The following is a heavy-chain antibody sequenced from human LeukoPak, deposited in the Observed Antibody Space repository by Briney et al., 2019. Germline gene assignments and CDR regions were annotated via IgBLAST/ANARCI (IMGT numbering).Heavy chain of an antibody. V-gene: IGHV4-59*02. D-gene: IGHD6-13*01. CDR3: ARCLGFLIGSSWYPDAFDI. Sequence: PSETLSLTCTVSGGSVSDYYWSWIRQSPGKGLEWIGYIYYTGSTSYNPSLRSRVTMSADTSKNQFSLKLSSVTAADTAVYYCARCLGFLIGSSWYPDAFDIWGQGTMVTVSS. CDR2: IYYTGST. CDR1: GGSVSDYY. J-gene: IGHJ3*02.